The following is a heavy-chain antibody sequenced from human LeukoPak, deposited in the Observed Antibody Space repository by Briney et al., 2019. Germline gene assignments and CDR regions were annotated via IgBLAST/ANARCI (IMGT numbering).Heavy chain of an antibody. CDR3: ARDYHGNYYFDY. Sequence: GGSLRLSCAASGFTFSDYYMSWIRQAPGKGLERVSYISSSGSTIYYADSVKGRFTISRDNAENSLYLQMNSLRAEDTAVYYCARDYHGNYYFDYWGQGTLVTVSS. J-gene: IGHJ4*02. CDR2: ISSSGSTI. D-gene: IGHD4-23*01. CDR1: GFTFSDYY. V-gene: IGHV3-11*04.